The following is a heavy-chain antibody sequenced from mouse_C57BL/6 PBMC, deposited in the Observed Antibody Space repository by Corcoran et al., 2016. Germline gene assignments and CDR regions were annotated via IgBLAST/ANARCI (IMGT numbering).Heavy chain of an antibody. D-gene: IGHD1-1*01. J-gene: IGHJ1*01. V-gene: IGHV5-9-4*01. CDR3: AKAYYDCWSDPAHYYGMDV. CDR2: IYSGGRE. Sequence: EVQLVESGGGLIQPGGSLRLSCAASGFTVSSNYMSWVRQAPGKGLEGVSVIYSGGREYTADAVKGRFTISRDNAKNTLYLQMNSLRAEDTAVYYCAKAYYDCWSDPAHYYGMDVWGQGTTVTVSS. CDR1: GFTVSSNY.